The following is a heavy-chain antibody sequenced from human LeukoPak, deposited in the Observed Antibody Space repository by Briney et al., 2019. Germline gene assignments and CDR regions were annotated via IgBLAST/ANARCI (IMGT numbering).Heavy chain of an antibody. CDR2: INTNTGNP. CDR1: GYTFTSYA. CDR3: ARDPLHIVVVPAAMGNYGMDV. Sequence: ASVKVSCKASGYTFTSYAMNWVRQAPGQGLEGMGWINTNTGNPTYAQGFTGRFVFSLDTSVSTAYLQISSLKAEDTAVYYCARDPLHIVVVPAAMGNYGMDVWGQGTTVTVSS. J-gene: IGHJ6*02. D-gene: IGHD2-2*01. V-gene: IGHV7-4-1*02.